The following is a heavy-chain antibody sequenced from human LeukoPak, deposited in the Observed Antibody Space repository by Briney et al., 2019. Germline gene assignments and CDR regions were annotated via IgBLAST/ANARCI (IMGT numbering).Heavy chain of an antibody. V-gene: IGHV3-74*01. D-gene: IGHD6-19*01. Sequence: GGSLRLSCSASGFTFSNYWMHWARQAPGKGLVWVTRIDNDGTFTNYADSVKGRFTISRDNAKNTLYLQMNGLRVEDTAVYYCIRGSNAWNGTDVWGQGTTVTVSS. J-gene: IGHJ6*02. CDR3: IRGSNAWNGTDV. CDR1: GFTFSNYW. CDR2: IDNDGTFT.